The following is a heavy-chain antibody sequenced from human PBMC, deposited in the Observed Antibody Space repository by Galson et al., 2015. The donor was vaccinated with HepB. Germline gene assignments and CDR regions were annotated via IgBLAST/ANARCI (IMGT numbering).Heavy chain of an antibody. D-gene: IGHD5-18*01. CDR1: GFTFSSYA. V-gene: IGHV3-30-3*01. CDR3: ARAPALVN. CDR2: ISYDGSNK. J-gene: IGHJ4*02. Sequence: SLRLSCAASGFTFSSYAMHWVRQAPGKGLEWVAVISYDGSNKYYADSVKGRFTISRDNSKNTLYLQMNSLRAEDTAVYYCARAPALVNSGQGALVTVSS.